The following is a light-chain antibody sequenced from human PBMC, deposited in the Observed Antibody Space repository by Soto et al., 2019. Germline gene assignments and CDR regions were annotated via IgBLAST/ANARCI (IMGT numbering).Light chain of an antibody. CDR3: QQYGISPRT. Sequence: VVTQSPGTLSLTSSERATLSCSSSKSSSGTYLAWYQQKPGQSPRLLIYSASTRAPGIPDRFSGSGSGTDFTLTISRLEPEDFAVYYCQQYGISPRTFGQGTKVDI. V-gene: IGKV3-20*01. J-gene: IGKJ1*01. CDR1: KSSSGTY. CDR2: SAS.